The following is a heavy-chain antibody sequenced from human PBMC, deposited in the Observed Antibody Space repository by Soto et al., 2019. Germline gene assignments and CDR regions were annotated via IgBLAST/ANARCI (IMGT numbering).Heavy chain of an antibody. CDR3: ARFASGKSAST. J-gene: IGHJ5*02. V-gene: IGHV3-7*05. CDR1: GFTFSDYW. D-gene: IGHD5-12*01. Sequence: EVQVVESGGGLVQPGGSLRLSCAGSGFTFSDYWMSWARQAPGKGLEWVANIKYDGSEEYYVDSVRGRFTISRDNAMXXXXXXXXXXXAXDTAVYYCARFASGKSASTWGQGTLVTVSS. CDR2: IKYDGSEE.